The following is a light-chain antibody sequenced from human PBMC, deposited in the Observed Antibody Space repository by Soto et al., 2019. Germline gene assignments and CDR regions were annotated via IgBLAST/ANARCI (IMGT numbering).Light chain of an antibody. CDR1: QSVSSY. CDR2: DAS. CDR3: QQRISNKPPVT. J-gene: IGKJ5*01. V-gene: IGKV3-11*01. Sequence: IVLTQSPATLSLSPGERATLSCRASQSVSSYLAWYQQKPGQAPRLLIYDASNRATGIPARFSGSGSGTDLTLTISSLDPEDFAVYSCQQRISNKPPVTFGEGTRLEIK.